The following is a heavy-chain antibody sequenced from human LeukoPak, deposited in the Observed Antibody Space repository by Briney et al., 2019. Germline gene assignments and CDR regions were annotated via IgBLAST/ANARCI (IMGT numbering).Heavy chain of an antibody. J-gene: IGHJ5*02. D-gene: IGHD3-10*01. CDR2: IYYSGST. V-gene: IGHV4-39*01. CDR3: ARHGIYYGLGSSYGLPNWFDP. CDR1: GGSISSTRYY. Sequence: SETLSLTCTVSGGSISSTRYYWGWIRQPPGKGLEWIGSIYYSGSTYYNPSLKSRVTMSVDRSKNQFSLKLSSVTAAGTAVYYCARHGIYYGLGSSYGLPNWFDPWGQGTLVTVSS.